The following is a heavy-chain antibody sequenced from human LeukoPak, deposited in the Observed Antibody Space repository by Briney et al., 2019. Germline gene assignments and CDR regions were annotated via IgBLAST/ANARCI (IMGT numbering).Heavy chain of an antibody. CDR1: GFTFISYW. J-gene: IGHJ6*03. CDR3: ARDRDYGNYYHYYYMDV. CDR2: IKQDGSEK. Sequence: PGGSLRLSCAASGFTFISYWLTWVRQAPGKGLEWVANIKQDGSEKYYVDSVKGRFTISRDNARNSLYLQMNSLRAEDTAVYYCARDRDYGNYYHYYYMDVWGKGTTVTISS. V-gene: IGHV3-7*01. D-gene: IGHD4-11*01.